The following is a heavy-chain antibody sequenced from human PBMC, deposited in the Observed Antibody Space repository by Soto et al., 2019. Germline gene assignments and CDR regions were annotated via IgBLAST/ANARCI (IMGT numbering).Heavy chain of an antibody. D-gene: IGHD3-10*01. J-gene: IGHJ4*02. V-gene: IGHV3-23*01. Sequence: EVQLLESGGDLIQPGGSLRLSCVASGLTFGSRAMSWVRQSPGEGLEWVSTITDTGGDENYAGSVRGRFAISSDNSKNTLYLQLSALRAEDAAIYFCGRGSKDSYPGSRIFDFWGRGTLVTVSS. CDR2: ITDTGGDE. CDR3: GRGSKDSYPGSRIFDF. CDR1: GLTFGSRA.